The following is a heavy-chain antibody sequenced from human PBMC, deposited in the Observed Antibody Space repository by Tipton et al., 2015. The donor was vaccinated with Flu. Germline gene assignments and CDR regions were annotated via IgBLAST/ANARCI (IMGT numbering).Heavy chain of an antibody. CDR1: GYSISSGYY. Sequence: TLSLTCTVSGYSISSGYYWGWIRQPPGKGLEWIVSIYHSGSTYYNPSLKRRVTISVDTSKNQFSLKLSSVTAADTAVYYCARLQTRWAFDIWGQGTMVTISS. V-gene: IGHV4-38-2*02. CDR2: IYHSGST. J-gene: IGHJ3*02. D-gene: IGHD5-24*01. CDR3: ARLQTRWAFDI.